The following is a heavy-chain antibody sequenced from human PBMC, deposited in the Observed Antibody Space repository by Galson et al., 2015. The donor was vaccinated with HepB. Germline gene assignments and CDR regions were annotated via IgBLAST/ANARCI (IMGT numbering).Heavy chain of an antibody. Sequence: SVTVSCKASGGTFSSYAISWVRQAPGQGLEWMGGIIPIFGTANYAQKFQGRVTITADESTSTAYMELSSLRSEDTAVYYCARDPRGADIFDYWGQGWGQGILVTVSS. CDR1: GGTFSSYA. V-gene: IGHV1-69*13. CDR3: ARDPRGADIFDYWGQG. D-gene: IGHD3-3*02. J-gene: IGHJ4*02. CDR2: IIPIFGTA.